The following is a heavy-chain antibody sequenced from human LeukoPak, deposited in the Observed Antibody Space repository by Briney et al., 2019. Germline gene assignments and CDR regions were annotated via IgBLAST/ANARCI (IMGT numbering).Heavy chain of an antibody. CDR3: TREEGDILTGYREWYFDY. V-gene: IGHV1-46*01. J-gene: IGHJ4*02. D-gene: IGHD3-9*01. CDR2: INPSGGST. Sequence: ASVKVSCKASGYTFTSYYMHWVRQAPGQGLEWMGIINPSGGSTSYAQKFQGRVTMTTDTSTSTVYMELSSLRSEDTAVYYCTREEGDILTGYREWYFDYWGQGTLVTVSP. CDR1: GYTFTSYY.